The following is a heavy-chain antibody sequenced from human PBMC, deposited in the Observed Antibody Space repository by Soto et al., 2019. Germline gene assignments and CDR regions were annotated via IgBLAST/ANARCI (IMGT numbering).Heavy chain of an antibody. CDR3: AREGTNFYESSGYYFEL. V-gene: IGHV1-2*02. CDR2: IDPNTGDT. D-gene: IGHD3-22*01. J-gene: IGHJ5*02. Sequence: ASVKVSCKASGYTFTAYYIHWVRQAPGHGLEWVGWIDPNTGDTNYAQKFQGRVTMTRDTSINTAYMDLSSLRSDDTAVYYCAREGTNFYESSGYYFELWGQGTLVTVS. CDR1: GYTFTAYY.